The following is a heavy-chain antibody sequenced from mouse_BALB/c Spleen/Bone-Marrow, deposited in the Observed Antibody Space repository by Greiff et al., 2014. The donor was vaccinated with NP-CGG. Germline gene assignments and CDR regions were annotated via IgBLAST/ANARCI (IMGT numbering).Heavy chain of an antibody. J-gene: IGHJ2*01. Sequence: VQGVESGPGLVAPSQSLSITCTVSGFSLTSYGVHWIRQPPGKGLEWLGVIWAGGSTNYNSALMSRLSISKDNSKSQVFLKMNSLQTDDTAMYYCARYYYGFLDYWGQGTTLTVFS. V-gene: IGHV2-9*02. CDR1: GFSLTSYG. CDR2: IWAGGST. CDR3: ARYYYGFLDY. D-gene: IGHD1-2*01.